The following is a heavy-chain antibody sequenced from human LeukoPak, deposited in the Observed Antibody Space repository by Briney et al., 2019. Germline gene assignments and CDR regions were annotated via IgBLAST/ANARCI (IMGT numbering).Heavy chain of an antibody. CDR1: GGSISNYY. Sequence: SETLSLTCTVSGGSISNYYWTWIRQSPGKGLEWIGYIYSSGSTKYNPSLESRVTISVDTSKNQFSLNPSSVTAADTALYYCARLPSGSSPFDYWGQGTLVTVSS. CDR3: ARLPSGSSPFDY. D-gene: IGHD3-10*01. V-gene: IGHV4-59*08. CDR2: IYSSGST. J-gene: IGHJ4*02.